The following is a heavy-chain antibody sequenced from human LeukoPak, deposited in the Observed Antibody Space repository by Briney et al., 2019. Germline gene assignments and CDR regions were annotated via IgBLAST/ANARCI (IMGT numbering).Heavy chain of an antibody. CDR1: GGSISSGGYY. D-gene: IGHD1-26*01. Sequence: SQTLSLTCTVSGGSISSGGYYWSWIRQPPGKGLEWIGYIYHSGSTYYNPSLKSRVTISVDRSKNQFSLKLSSVTAADTAVYYCARDEGATEGGAFDIWGQGTMVTVSS. J-gene: IGHJ3*02. CDR3: ARDEGATEGGAFDI. CDR2: IYHSGST. V-gene: IGHV4-30-2*01.